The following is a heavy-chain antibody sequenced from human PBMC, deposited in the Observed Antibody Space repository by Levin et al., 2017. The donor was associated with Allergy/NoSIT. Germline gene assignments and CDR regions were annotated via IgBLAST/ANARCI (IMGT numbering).Heavy chain of an antibody. V-gene: IGHV1-8*01. CDR2: MNPNSGNT. Sequence: ASVKVSCKASGYTFTSHDINWVRQATGQGLEWTGWMNPNSGNTGYAQKFQGRVTMTRNTSISTAYMELSSLRSEDTAVYYCARGGRCSSTSCYRSCDYWGQGTLVTVSS. D-gene: IGHD2-2*01. CDR3: ARGGRCSSTSCYRSCDY. CDR1: GYTFTSHD. J-gene: IGHJ4*02.